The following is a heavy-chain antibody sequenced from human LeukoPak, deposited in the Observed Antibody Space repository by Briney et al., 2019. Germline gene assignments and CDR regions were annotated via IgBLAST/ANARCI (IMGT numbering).Heavy chain of an antibody. J-gene: IGHJ4*02. CDR1: GFTFSTYA. D-gene: IGHD2-21*02. Sequence: PGGSLRLSCAASGFTFSTYAMSWVPQAPGKGLEWVSHFGGRGGTIYYADSVKGRFTISRDNSKNTLYLQMNSLRAEDTAVYYCAKSDCGGDCHLLDYWGQGTLVTVSS. CDR2: FGGRGGTI. CDR3: AKSDCGGDCHLLDY. V-gene: IGHV3-23*01.